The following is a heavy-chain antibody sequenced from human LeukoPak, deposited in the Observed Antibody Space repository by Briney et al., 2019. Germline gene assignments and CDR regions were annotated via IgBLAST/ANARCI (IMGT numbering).Heavy chain of an antibody. V-gene: IGHV1-18*01. CDR1: GYTFTSYG. CDR3: ARALLYYDILGY. D-gene: IGHD3-9*01. CDR2: ISAYNGNT. Sequence: ASVKVSCKASGYTFTSYGISWVRQAPRQGLEWMGWISAYNGNTNYAQKLQGRVTMTTDTSTSTAYMELRSLRSDDTAVYYCARALLYYDILGYWGQGTLVTVSS. J-gene: IGHJ4*02.